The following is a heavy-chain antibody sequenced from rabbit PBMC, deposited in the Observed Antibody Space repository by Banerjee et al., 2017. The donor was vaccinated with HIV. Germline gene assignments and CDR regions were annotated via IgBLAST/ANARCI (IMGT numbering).Heavy chain of an antibody. J-gene: IGHJ3*01. CDR2: IDGVSSETT. Sequence: QSLEESGGGLVKPGTSLTLTCKASGLSFSGSFYTCWVRQAPGKGLEWIACIDGVSSETTHYASWAKGRFTISKTSSTTVTLQMTSLTAADTATYFCARATYGYAGYAYATRLDLWGPGTLVTDS. D-gene: IGHD6-1*01. V-gene: IGHV1S40*01. CDR1: GLSFSGSFY. CDR3: ARATYGYAGYAYATRLDL.